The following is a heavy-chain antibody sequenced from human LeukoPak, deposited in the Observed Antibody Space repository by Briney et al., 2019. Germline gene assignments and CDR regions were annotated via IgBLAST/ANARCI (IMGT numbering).Heavy chain of an antibody. CDR3: ARTFIMGLSSWFDP. D-gene: IGHD3-16*01. Sequence: PSETLSLTCTVSGGSISSYYWSWIRQPAGKGLEWIGRIYTSGSTNYNPSLKSRVTMSVDTSKNQFSLKLSSVTAADTAVYYCARTFIMGLSSWFDPWGQGTLVTVSS. CDR2: IYTSGST. V-gene: IGHV4-4*07. CDR1: GGSISSYY. J-gene: IGHJ5*02.